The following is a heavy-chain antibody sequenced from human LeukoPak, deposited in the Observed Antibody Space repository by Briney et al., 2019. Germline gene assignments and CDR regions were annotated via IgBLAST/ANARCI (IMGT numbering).Heavy chain of an antibody. D-gene: IGHD3-22*01. V-gene: IGHV3-30*02. CDR2: IRDDGSNK. CDR1: GFTFSSYG. Sequence: PGGSLRLSCAASGFTFSSYGMHWVRQAPGKGLEWVAFIRDDGSNKYYADSVKGRFTISRDNSKNTLYLQMNSLRAEDTAVYYCAKDQWKTYYYDSSGHYQDANAFDIWGQGTMVTVSS. CDR3: AKDQWKTYYYDSSGHYQDANAFDI. J-gene: IGHJ3*02.